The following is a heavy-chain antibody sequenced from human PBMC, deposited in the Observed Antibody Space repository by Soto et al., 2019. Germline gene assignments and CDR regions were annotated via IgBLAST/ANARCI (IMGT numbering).Heavy chain of an antibody. CDR1: GFSLSTSGVA. V-gene: IGHV2-5*02. D-gene: IGHD3-9*01. Sequence: QITLKESGPTLVRPTQTLTLTCAFSGFSLSTSGVAVSWIRQPPGKALEWLAVIYWDDSKHYNPSLRSRHTISKDASNNQVVLTRTNMYPLDTGTYYCAHKGPEDWPLDYWGQGTLVTVSS. J-gene: IGHJ4*02. CDR2: IYWDDSK. CDR3: AHKGPEDWPLDY.